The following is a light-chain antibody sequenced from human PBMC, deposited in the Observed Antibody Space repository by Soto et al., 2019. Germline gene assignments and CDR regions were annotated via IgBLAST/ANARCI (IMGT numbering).Light chain of an antibody. J-gene: IGLJ2*01. V-gene: IGLV1-40*01. CDR2: GNS. CDR3: QAFDNSLGGYGL. Sequence: QSVLTQPPSVSGAPGQRVTISCTGGSSNIGAGYDVHWYQQLPGTAPKLLIYGNSNRPSGVPARFSGSKSGTSASLAITGLQAEDEAAYLCQAFDNSLGGYGLFGGGTKLTVL. CDR1: SSNIGAGYD.